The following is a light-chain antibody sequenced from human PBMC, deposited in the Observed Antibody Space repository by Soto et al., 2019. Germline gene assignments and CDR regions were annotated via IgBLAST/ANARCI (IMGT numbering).Light chain of an antibody. CDR3: QIWGTGIPWV. J-gene: IGLJ3*02. V-gene: IGLV4-69*01. CDR1: SGHSNYA. Sequence: QSVLTQSPSASASLGASVKLTCTLSSGHSNYAIAWHQQQPEKGPRYLMKVNSDGSHSKGDGIPDRFSGSSSGAERYLTISSLQSEDEADYYCQIWGTGIPWVFGGGTKLTVL. CDR2: VNSDGSH.